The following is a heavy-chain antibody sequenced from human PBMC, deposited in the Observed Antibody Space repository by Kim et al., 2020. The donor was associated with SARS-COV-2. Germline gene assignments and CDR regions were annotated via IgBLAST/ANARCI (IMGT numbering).Heavy chain of an antibody. V-gene: IGHV3-74*01. Sequence: STNYAESVKGRFTISRDNAKNTLYLQMNSLRAEDTAVYYCARDHVSDFDYWGQGTLVTVSS. CDR3: ARDHVSDFDY. J-gene: IGHJ4*02. CDR2: ST.